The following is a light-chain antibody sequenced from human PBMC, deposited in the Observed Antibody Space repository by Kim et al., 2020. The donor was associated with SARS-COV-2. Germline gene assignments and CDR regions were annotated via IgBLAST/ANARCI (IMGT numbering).Light chain of an antibody. Sequence: ASIGARVSLTCRTSQSISAWLAWYQQKPGKAPKLLIYDASSLESGVPSRFSGRGSGTEFTLTITSLQPDDFATYYCQEYASQSPTFGQGTKVDIK. CDR1: QSISAW. CDR3: QEYASQSPT. CDR2: DAS. J-gene: IGKJ1*01. V-gene: IGKV1-5*01.